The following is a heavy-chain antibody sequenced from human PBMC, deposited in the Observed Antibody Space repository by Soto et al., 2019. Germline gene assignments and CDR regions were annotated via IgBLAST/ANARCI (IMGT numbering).Heavy chain of an antibody. V-gene: IGHV4-30-2*01. J-gene: IGHJ5*02. CDR2: ILHTGGT. D-gene: IGHD6-19*01. CDR3: ARDFVAVAEGWFDP. CDR1: GGSISGGGFS. Sequence: SETLSLTCAVSGGSISGGGFSWSWIRQPPGKGLEWIGYILHTGGTQYNPSLKSRVSMSVDKSKNQFSLHLTSVTAADTAVYYCARDFVAVAEGWFDPWGQGTLVTVSS.